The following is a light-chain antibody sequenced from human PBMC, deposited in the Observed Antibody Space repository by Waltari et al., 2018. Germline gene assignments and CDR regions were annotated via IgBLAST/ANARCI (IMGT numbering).Light chain of an antibody. Sequence: DIQMTQSPSTLSASVEARVTITCRPSQIVRQWLAWYQQKPVKAPRLLIYKISKLDTGVPSRFSGRGSGTEFTFTISSRQPDDFATYYCQQYGTYPWTFGQGTKVDVK. J-gene: IGKJ1*01. V-gene: IGKV1-5*03. CDR1: QIVRQW. CDR3: QQYGTYPWT. CDR2: KIS.